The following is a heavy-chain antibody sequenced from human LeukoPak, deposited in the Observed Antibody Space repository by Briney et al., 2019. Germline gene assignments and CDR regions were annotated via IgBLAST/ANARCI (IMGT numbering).Heavy chain of an antibody. CDR1: GFTFSSYE. D-gene: IGHD2-2*01. CDR3: ARGLGCSSTSCYYYYYYMDV. V-gene: IGHV3-48*03. CDR2: ISSSGSTI. Sequence: GGSLRLSCAASGFTFSSYEMNWVRQAPGKGLEWVSYISSSGSTIYYADSVKGRFTISRDNAKNTLYLQMNSLRAEDTAVYYCARGLGCSSTSCYYYYYYMDVWGKGTTVTVSS. J-gene: IGHJ6*03.